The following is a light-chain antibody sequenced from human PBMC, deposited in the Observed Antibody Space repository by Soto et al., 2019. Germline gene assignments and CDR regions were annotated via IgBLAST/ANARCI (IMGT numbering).Light chain of an antibody. CDR1: NIGSQS. CDR3: QVWDSTTDQTGV. Sequence: SYVLTQPPSVSVSPGKTASITCGGNNIGSQSVHWYQQKPGQAPVLVVFYDRVRPSGIPERFSGSNSGNTATLTISRVEAGDDADYYCQVWDSTTDQTGVFGGGTKLTVL. CDR2: YDR. V-gene: IGLV3-21*04. J-gene: IGLJ2*01.